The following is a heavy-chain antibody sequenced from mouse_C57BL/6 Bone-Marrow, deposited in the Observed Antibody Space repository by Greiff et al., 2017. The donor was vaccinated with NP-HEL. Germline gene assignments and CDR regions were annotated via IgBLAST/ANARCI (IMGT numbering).Heavy chain of an antibody. CDR2: ISDGGSYT. CDR1: GFTFSSYA. D-gene: IGHD1-1*01. Sequence: EVQGVESGGGLVKPGGSLKLSCAASGFTFSSYAMSWVRQTPEKRLEWVATISDGGSYTYYPDNVKGRFTISRDNAKNNLYLQMSHLKSEDTAMYYCAREGYYGVARDAMDYWGQGTSVTVSS. CDR3: AREGYYGVARDAMDY. J-gene: IGHJ4*01. V-gene: IGHV5-4*01.